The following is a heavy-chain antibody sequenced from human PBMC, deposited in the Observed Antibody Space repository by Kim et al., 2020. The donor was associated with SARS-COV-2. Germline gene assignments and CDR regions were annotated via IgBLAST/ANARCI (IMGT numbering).Heavy chain of an antibody. V-gene: IGHV3-7*01. CDR1: GFTFSSYW. J-gene: IGHJ6*02. CDR3: AGITIFGVVIIFYYYGMDV. Sequence: GGSLRLSCAASGFTFSSYWMSWVRQAPGKGLEWVANIKQDGSEKYYVDSVKGRFTISRDNAKNSLYLQMNSLRAEDTAVYYCAGITIFGVVIIFYYYGMDVWGQGTTVTFSS. D-gene: IGHD3-3*01. CDR2: IKQDGSEK.